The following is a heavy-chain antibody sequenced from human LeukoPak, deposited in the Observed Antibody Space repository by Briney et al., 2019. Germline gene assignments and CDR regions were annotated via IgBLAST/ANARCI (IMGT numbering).Heavy chain of an antibody. Sequence: SETLSLTCAVYGGSFSGYYWSWIRQPPGKGLEWIGEINHSGSTNYNTSLKSRVTISVDTSKNQFSLKLSSVTAADTAVYYCARGRNSYGYHRWFDPWGQGTLVTVSS. CDR2: INHSGST. CDR1: GGSFSGYY. D-gene: IGHD5-18*01. CDR3: ARGRNSYGYHRWFDP. J-gene: IGHJ5*02. V-gene: IGHV4-34*01.